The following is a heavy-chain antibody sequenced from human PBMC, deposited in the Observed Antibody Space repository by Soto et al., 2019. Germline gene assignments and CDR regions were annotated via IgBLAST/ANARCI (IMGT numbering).Heavy chain of an antibody. D-gene: IGHD6-25*01. V-gene: IGHV1-2*02. Sequence: GSVNVPCKASGYTFTGYYMHWVRQAPGQGLEWMGWINPNSGGTNYAQKFQGRVTMTRDTSISTAYMELSLRSVTAADTATYFCTVRDEVTSYYINHWGRGTLVTVSS. CDR2: INPNSGGT. CDR1: GYTFTGYY. J-gene: IGHJ4*02. CDR3: YFCTVRDEVTSYYINH.